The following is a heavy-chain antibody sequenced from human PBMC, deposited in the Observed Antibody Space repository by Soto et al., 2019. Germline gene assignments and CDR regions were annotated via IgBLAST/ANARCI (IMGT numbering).Heavy chain of an antibody. CDR2: IYYSGIT. CDR3: ARSVFP. CDR1: GASLISGEHY. Sequence: SETLSLTCSVSGASLISGEHYWSWIRQAPGKGLEWIGFIYYSGITDYNPSLKSRVAISVDTSKNQFSLKLSSVTAADTAVYYCARSVFPWGQGTLVTVSS. V-gene: IGHV4-30-4*01. J-gene: IGHJ5*02.